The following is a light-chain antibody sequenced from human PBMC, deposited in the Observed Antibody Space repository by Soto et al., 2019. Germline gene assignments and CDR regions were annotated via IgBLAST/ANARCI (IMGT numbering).Light chain of an antibody. CDR1: SSDVGAFNY. J-gene: IGLJ2*01. V-gene: IGLV2-14*01. CDR3: SSYTSTYAVS. CDR2: DVS. Sequence: QSALAQPASVSGSPGQSITISCTGTSSDVGAFNYVSWYQQHPGKVPKLMIYDVSNRPSGVSNRFSGSKSGNTASLTITGLQPEDEADYYCSSYTSTYAVSFGGGTKLPS.